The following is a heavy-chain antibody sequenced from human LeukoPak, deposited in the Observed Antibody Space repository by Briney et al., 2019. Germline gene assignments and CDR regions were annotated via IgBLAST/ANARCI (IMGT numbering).Heavy chain of an antibody. CDR3: ARLEYYYVSGNYYKLFDY. V-gene: IGHV3-48*02. D-gene: IGHD3-10*01. CDR2: INSSGSTI. J-gene: IGHJ4*02. Sequence: GGSLRLSCAASGFTFSSYNMNWVRQAPGKGLEWVSDINSSGSTIYFADSVKGRFTISRDNAKNSLYLQMNSLRDEDTAVYYCARLEYYYVSGNYYKLFDYWGQGTLVTVCS. CDR1: GFTFSSYN.